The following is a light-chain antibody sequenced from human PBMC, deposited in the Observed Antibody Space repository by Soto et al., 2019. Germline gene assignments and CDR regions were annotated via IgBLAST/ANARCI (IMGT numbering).Light chain of an antibody. CDR2: DAS. J-gene: IGKJ5*01. Sequence: EIVFTQSPGTLSLSPGERATLSCRASQSVSSSYLAWYQQKPGQAPRLIIYDASNRATGIPARFSGSGAGTECTRTISSLEPDDVEVDDCQQRADWTITFGQGTRLEIK. CDR3: QQRADWTIT. V-gene: IGKV3D-20*02. CDR1: QSVSSSY.